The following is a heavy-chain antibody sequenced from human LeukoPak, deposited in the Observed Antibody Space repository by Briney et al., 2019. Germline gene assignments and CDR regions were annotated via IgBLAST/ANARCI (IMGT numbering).Heavy chain of an antibody. V-gene: IGHV1-18*01. CDR2: ISAYNGNT. CDR1: GYTFTNYG. D-gene: IGHD6-19*01. J-gene: IGHJ3*02. CDR3: ARDVAVAGTADDAFDI. Sequence: ASVKVSCKASGYTFTNYGISWVRQAPGQGLEWMGWISAYNGNTNYAQKLQGRVTMTTDTSTSTAYMELRSLRSDDTAVYYCARDVAVAGTADDAFDIWGQGTMVTVSS.